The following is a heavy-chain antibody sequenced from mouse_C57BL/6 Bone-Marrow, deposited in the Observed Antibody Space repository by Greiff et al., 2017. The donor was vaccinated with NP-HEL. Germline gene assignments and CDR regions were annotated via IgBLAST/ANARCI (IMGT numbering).Heavy chain of an antibody. Sequence: QVHVKQPGAELVKPGASVKLSCKASGYTFTSYWMQWVKQRPGQGLEWIGEIDPSDGDTNYNEKFKGKATLTVDTSSSTAYMQLSSLTSEDSSVYYCARTRDGSSTFDYWGKGTTLTVSS. V-gene: IGHV1-50*01. D-gene: IGHD1-1*01. CDR1: GYTFTSYW. CDR2: IDPSDGDT. J-gene: IGHJ2*01. CDR3: ARTRDGSSTFDY.